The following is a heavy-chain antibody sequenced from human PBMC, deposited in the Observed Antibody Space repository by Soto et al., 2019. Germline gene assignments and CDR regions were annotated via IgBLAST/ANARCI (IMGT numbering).Heavy chain of an antibody. V-gene: IGHV4-59*01. CDR1: GGSISSYY. Sequence: PSETLSLTCTVSGGSISSYYWSWIRQPPGKGLEWIGYIYYSGSTNYNPSLKSRVTISVDTSKNQFSLKLSSVTAADTAVYYCARRYSSGFDDSGQGTLVTVSS. CDR3: ARRYSSGFDD. D-gene: IGHD6-19*01. J-gene: IGHJ4*02. CDR2: IYYSGST.